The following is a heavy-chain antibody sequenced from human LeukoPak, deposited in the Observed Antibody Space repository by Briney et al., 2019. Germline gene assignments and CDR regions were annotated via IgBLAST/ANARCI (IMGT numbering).Heavy chain of an antibody. D-gene: IGHD4-23*01. CDR1: GFTFNNFG. CDR2: IGYEGVHK. Sequence: GGSLRLSCAASGFTFNNFGMHWVRRAPGKGLEWVSFIGYEGVHKYYADSVKGRFTISKDNSKATLYLQMNSLRPEDTAVYYCAKDLHGGYSSDYWGQGTLVTVFS. J-gene: IGHJ4*02. CDR3: AKDLHGGYSSDY. V-gene: IGHV3-30*02.